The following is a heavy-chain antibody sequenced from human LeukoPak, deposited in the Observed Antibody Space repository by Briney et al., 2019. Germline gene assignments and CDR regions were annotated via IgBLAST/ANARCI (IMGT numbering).Heavy chain of an antibody. CDR3: ARAPYSSSWYPNPSDY. CDR2: IYTSGST. J-gene: IGHJ4*02. CDR1: GGSISSYY. Sequence: SETLSLTCTVSGGSISSYYWSWIRQPAGKGLEWIGRIYTSGSTNYNPSLKSRVTMSVDTSKNQFSLKLSSVTAADTAVYYCARAPYSSSWYPNPSDYWGQGTLVTVSS. V-gene: IGHV4-4*07. D-gene: IGHD6-13*01.